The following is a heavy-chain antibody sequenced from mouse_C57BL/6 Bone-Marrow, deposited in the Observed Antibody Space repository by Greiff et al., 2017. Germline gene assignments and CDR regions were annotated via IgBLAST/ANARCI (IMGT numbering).Heavy chain of an antibody. CDR3: AHYYGKDFDY. J-gene: IGHJ2*01. CDR2: IDPSDSYT. D-gene: IGHD1-1*01. V-gene: IGHV1-59*01. CDR1: GYTFTSYW. Sequence: QVQLKQPGAELVRPGTSVKLSCKASGYTFTSYWMHWVKQRPGQGLEWIGVIDPSDSYTNYNQKFKGKATLTVDTSSSTAYMQLSSLTSEDSAVYYCAHYYGKDFDYWGQGTTLTVSS.